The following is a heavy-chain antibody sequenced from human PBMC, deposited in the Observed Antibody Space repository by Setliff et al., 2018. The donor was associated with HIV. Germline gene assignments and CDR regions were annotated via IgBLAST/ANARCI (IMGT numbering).Heavy chain of an antibody. CDR1: GASISSDT. CDR2: IYNSEIT. CDR3: ARGGTSSNWFDP. V-gene: IGHV4-59*01. D-gene: IGHD2-2*01. Sequence: SETLSLTCIVSGASISSDTWSWIRQPPGKGLQWIGFIYNSEITNYNPSLKSRVTISLDTSKNQFSLKLTSVTAADTAVYYCARGGTSSNWFDPWGQGTLVTVSS. J-gene: IGHJ5*02.